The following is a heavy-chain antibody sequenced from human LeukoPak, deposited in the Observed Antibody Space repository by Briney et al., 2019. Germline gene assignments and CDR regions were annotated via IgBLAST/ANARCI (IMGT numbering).Heavy chain of an antibody. J-gene: IGHJ6*03. V-gene: IGHV4-34*01. D-gene: IGHD3-10*01. CDR3: ARGKRVWFGELMTSFSYFYIDV. Sequence: SETLSLTCAVNGGSFSDYLWTWIRQSPGKGLEWVGEINQGGRTNFNPSLKSRVTISADRSKYHFSLTLRSVTAADTAVYYCARGKRVWFGELMTSFSYFYIDVWGRGTTVIVSS. CDR1: GGSFSDYL. CDR2: INQGGRT.